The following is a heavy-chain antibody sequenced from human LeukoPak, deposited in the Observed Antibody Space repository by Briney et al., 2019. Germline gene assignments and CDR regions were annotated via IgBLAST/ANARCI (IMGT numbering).Heavy chain of an antibody. CDR1: GFTFSSYE. J-gene: IGHJ3*02. Sequence: GGSLRLSCAASGFTFSSYEMNWVRQAPGKGLEWVSYIGSGGSSMYYADSVKGRFSISRDNANNLLYLQMNSLRAEDTAVYYCARDSFSDSSGSYAFDIWGQGTMVTVSS. CDR3: ARDSFSDSSGSYAFDI. D-gene: IGHD3-22*01. V-gene: IGHV3-48*03. CDR2: IGSGGSSM.